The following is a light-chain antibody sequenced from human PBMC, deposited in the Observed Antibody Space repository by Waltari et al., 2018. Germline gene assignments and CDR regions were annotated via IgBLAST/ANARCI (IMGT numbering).Light chain of an antibody. CDR2: NDN. V-gene: IGLV1-44*01. CDR1: TPNIGGNT. CDR3: AVWDDSLGGV. J-gene: IGLJ3*02. Sequence: QSVLTKPPSVSGTPGQRVTFPCSGSTPNIGGNTVHWYQPLPGTAPKLLIYNDNQGPSGVPDRFSASKSGTSASLAITGLQSEDEADYYCAVWDDSLGGVFGGGTKLTVL.